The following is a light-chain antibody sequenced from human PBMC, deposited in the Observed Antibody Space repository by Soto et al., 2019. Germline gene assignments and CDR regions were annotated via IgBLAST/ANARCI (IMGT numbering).Light chain of an antibody. CDR3: QSYDSSLSGSRV. V-gene: IGLV1-40*01. CDR1: SSNIGAGYD. Sequence: QSVLTQPPSVSGAPGQRVTISCTGSSSNIGAGYDVHWYQQLPGTAPKLLIYANNNRPSGVPDRFSGSKSVTSASLAITGLQAEDEADYYRQSYDSSLSGSRVFGTGTKVTVL. J-gene: IGLJ1*01. CDR2: ANN.